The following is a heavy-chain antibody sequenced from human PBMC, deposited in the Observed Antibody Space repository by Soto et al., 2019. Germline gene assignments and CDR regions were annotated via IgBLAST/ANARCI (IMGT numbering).Heavy chain of an antibody. CDR2: IYYSGST. CDR1: GGSVCSYY. D-gene: IGHD6-13*01. V-gene: IGHV4-59*08. J-gene: IGHJ4*02. Sequence: KPSETLSLTCTVCGGSVCSYYWGGIRQPPGKGLEWIGYIYYSGSTNYNPSLKSRVTMSVDTYTNQFSLKLNSVTAADTAVYYCTRHEGGAAADRPLDYWGQGTMVTVSS. CDR3: TRHEGGAAADRPLDY.